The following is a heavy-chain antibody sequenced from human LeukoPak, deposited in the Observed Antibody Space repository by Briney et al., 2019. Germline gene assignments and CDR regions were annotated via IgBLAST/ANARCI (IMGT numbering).Heavy chain of an antibody. D-gene: IGHD7-27*01. J-gene: IGHJ4*02. CDR2: INSDGSST. V-gene: IGHV3-74*01. CDR3: ARGPSGWGSLDS. CDR1: GFTFSSYW. Sequence: PGGSLRLSCAASGFTFSSYWMHWVRQAPGKGLVWVSRINSDGSSTNYADSVKGRFTISRDNAKNTLYLQVESLRAEDTAAYYCARGPSGWGSLDSWGQGTLVTVSS.